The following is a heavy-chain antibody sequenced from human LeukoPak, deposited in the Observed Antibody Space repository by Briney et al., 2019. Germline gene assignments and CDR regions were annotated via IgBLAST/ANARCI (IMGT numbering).Heavy chain of an antibody. V-gene: IGHV4-59*01. CDR2: ISDSGST. D-gene: IGHD4-17*01. CDR3: ARVFRGAVTSNWFDP. J-gene: IGHJ5*02. CDR1: VGSIIGYF. Sequence: GTLCHSRMVPVGSIIGYFWTGIRQPLRGGGGWMGYISDSGSTNYNPSLKSRVTLSVDSSNTEFSLRLNSVTAADTAVYYCARVFRGAVTSNWFDPWGQGTPVTVSS.